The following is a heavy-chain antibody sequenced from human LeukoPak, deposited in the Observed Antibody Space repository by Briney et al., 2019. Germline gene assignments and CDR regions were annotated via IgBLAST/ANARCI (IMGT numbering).Heavy chain of an antibody. CDR1: GSTFDDYA. CDR2: ISWNSANI. Sequence: PGRSLRLSCAASGSTFDDYAMHWVRQAAGKGLGWVSGISWNSANIAYADSVKGRFTISRDNARNSLYLQMNSLRAEDTALYYCAKGGHRGTWTSYDYWGQGTLVTVSS. D-gene: IGHD3/OR15-3a*01. CDR3: AKGGHRGTWTSYDY. J-gene: IGHJ4*02. V-gene: IGHV3-9*01.